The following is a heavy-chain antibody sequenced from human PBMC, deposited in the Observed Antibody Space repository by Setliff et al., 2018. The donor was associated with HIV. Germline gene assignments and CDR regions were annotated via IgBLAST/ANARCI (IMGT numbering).Heavy chain of an antibody. V-gene: IGHV3-49*04. CDR2: IRSKAYGGTT. D-gene: IGHD1-26*01. CDR3: TRVGIVALVFDY. J-gene: IGHJ4*02. Sequence: GGSLRLSCTASGFTFGDYAMSWVRQAPGKGLEWVGFIRSKAYGGTTEYAASVKGRFTISRDDSKSIAYLQMNSPKTEDTAVYYCTRVGIVALVFDYWGQGTLVTVSS. CDR1: GFTFGDYA.